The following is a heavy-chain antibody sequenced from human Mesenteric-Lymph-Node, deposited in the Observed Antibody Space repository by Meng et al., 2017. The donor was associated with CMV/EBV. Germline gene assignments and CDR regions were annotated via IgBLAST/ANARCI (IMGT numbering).Heavy chain of an antibody. J-gene: IGHJ4*02. CDR2: IYSGGST. Sequence: GGSLRLSCAASGFTFSSYAMSWVRQAPGKGLEWVSVIYSGGSTYYADSVKGRFTISRDNSKNTLYLQMNSLRAEDTAVYYCARDGAGSGLDYWGQGTLVTVSS. V-gene: IGHV3-66*02. CDR1: GFTFSSYA. CDR3: ARDGAGSGLDY. D-gene: IGHD6-19*01.